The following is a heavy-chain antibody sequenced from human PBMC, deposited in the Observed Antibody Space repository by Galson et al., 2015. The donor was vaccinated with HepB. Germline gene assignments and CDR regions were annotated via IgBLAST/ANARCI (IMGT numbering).Heavy chain of an antibody. Sequence: SLRLSCAASGFTFDDHATHWVRQAPGKGLEWVSGISWNSGRIGYADSVKGRFTISRDNARNSLYLQMNSLRPEDTAVYYCARAFSGEPNLQYFFYWGQGTLVTVSS. V-gene: IGHV3-9*01. D-gene: IGHD7-27*01. CDR1: GFTFDDHA. J-gene: IGHJ1*01. CDR3: ARAFSGEPNLQYFFY. CDR2: ISWNSGRI.